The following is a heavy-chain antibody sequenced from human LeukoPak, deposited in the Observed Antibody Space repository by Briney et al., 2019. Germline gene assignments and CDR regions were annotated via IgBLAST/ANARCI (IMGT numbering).Heavy chain of an antibody. V-gene: IGHV1-2*02. CDR2: INPNSGGT. CDR1: GYTFTCYY. D-gene: IGHD4-23*01. J-gene: IGHJ5*02. Sequence: ASVKVSFKASGYTFTCYYMHWVRQAPGQGLEWMGWINPNSGGTNYAQKFQGRVTMTSDTSISTAYMELSRLRHDDTAASYCARGHTVASSRGGFDPWGQGTLVTVSS. CDR3: ARGHTVASSRGGFDP.